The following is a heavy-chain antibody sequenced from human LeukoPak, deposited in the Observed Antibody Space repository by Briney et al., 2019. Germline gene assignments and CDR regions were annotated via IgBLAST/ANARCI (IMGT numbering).Heavy chain of an antibody. J-gene: IGHJ4*02. CDR1: GFTFSNYN. D-gene: IGHD6-13*01. V-gene: IGHV3-21*06. Sequence: KPGGSLRLSCAASGFTFSNYNMNWVRQAPGKGLEWVSVISSSSRYIYYADSVKGRFTISRDNAKNSLYLQMNSLRAEDTAVYYCARVSTAVSLAIDYWGQGTRVTVST. CDR3: ARVSTAVSLAIDY. CDR2: ISSSSRYI.